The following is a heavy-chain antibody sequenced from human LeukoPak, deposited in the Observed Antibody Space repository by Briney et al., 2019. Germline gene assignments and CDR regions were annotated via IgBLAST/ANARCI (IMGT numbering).Heavy chain of an antibody. J-gene: IGHJ4*02. CDR1: GFTFSSYG. CDR3: AKDGGVWFGESNDY. CDR2: ISGSGGST. D-gene: IGHD3-10*01. Sequence: GGSLRLSCAASGFTFSSYGMSWVRQAPGKGLEWVSAISGSGGSTYYADSVKGRFTISRDNFKNTLYLQMNSLRAEDTAVYYCAKDGGVWFGESNDYWGQGTLVAVSS. V-gene: IGHV3-23*01.